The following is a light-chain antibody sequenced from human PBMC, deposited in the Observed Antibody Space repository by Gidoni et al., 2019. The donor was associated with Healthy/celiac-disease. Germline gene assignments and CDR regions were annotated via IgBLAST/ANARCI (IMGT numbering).Light chain of an antibody. CDR2: KDS. V-gene: IGLV3-25*03. Sequence: SYELTQPPSVSVSPGQTARITCSGDAFPKQYAYWYQQKPGQAPVLVIYKDSERTSGIPERFSGSSSGTTVTLIISGVQAEDEADYYCQSADSSGTYDVVFGGGTKLTVL. CDR1: AFPKQY. CDR3: QSADSSGTYDVV. J-gene: IGLJ2*01.